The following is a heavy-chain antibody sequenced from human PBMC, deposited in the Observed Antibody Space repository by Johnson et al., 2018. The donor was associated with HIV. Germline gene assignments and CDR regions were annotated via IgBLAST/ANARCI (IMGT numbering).Heavy chain of an antibody. Sequence: QVLLVESGGGVVQPGRSLRLSCAASGFTFSSYGMHWVRQAPGKGLEWVAVISYDGSNKYYADSVKGRFTISRDNSKNTLYLQMNSLRSEDTAVYYCAKDGDYDILPLGDAFDICGQGTMVTVSS. CDR1: GFTFSSYG. CDR2: ISYDGSNK. D-gene: IGHD3-9*01. J-gene: IGHJ3*02. V-gene: IGHV3-30*18. CDR3: AKDGDYDILPLGDAFDI.